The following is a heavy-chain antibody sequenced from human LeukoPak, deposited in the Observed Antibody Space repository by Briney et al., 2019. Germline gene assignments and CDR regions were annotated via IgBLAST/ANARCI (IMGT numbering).Heavy chain of an antibody. J-gene: IGHJ3*01. V-gene: IGHV4-4*02. CDR1: GDSINNNYW. CDR2: IYRSGNT. Sequence: PSETLSLTCAVSGDSINNNYWWRWVRQFPGKGLEWIGEIYRSGNTNYNPSLKSRVTISIDKSKNQFSLNLSSVTAGDTAVYYCGRHNYGDPTAAFDVWGQGTMVIVSS. CDR3: GRHNYGDPTAAFDV. D-gene: IGHD4/OR15-4a*01.